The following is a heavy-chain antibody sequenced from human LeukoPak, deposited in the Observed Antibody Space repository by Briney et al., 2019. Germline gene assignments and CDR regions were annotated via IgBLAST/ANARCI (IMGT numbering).Heavy chain of an antibody. CDR2: INNDGSTT. D-gene: IGHD6-19*01. V-gene: IGHV3-74*01. Sequence: GGSVRLSCAASGFTFSTYWMHWVRQAPGKGLLWVSFINNDGSTTSYADSVRGRFTISRDNAKNTLYLQMNSLRAEDTAVYYCANSISVAGTYAFNIWGQGAMVAVSS. CDR3: ANSISVAGTYAFNI. J-gene: IGHJ3*02. CDR1: GFTFSTYW.